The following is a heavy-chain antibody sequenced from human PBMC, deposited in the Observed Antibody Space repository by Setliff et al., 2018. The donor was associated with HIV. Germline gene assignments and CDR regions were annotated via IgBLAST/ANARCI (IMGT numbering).Heavy chain of an antibody. Sequence: LRLSCAASGFKFSSYEMNWVRQAPGKGLEWISYIRSSGSPIYYADSVKGRFTISRDNAKNSLYLQMSSLRDEDTAVYYCAGGTGWLIDHWGQGTQVTVSS. V-gene: IGHV3-48*03. CDR1: GFKFSSYE. CDR3: AGGTGWLIDH. J-gene: IGHJ5*02. CDR2: IRSSGSPI. D-gene: IGHD3-22*01.